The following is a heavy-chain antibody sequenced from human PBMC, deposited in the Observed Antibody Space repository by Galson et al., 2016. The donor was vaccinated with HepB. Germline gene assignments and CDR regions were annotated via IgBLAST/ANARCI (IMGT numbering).Heavy chain of an antibody. Sequence: SLRLSCAASGFTFSSYALHWVRQAPGKGLEWVALIWYDGSNKYYADSVKGRFAISRDNSKNTLYLQMNSLRAEDTAVYYCARDCYYGSGRPADYWGQGTLVTVSS. J-gene: IGHJ4*02. V-gene: IGHV3-33*01. D-gene: IGHD3-10*01. CDR2: IWYDGSNK. CDR3: ARDCYYGSGRPADY. CDR1: GFTFSSYA.